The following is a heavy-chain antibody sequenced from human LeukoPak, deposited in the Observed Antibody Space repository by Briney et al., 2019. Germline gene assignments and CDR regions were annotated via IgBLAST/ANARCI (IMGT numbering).Heavy chain of an antibody. CDR3: AKDPNRGGLSNYGYEWSY. V-gene: IGHV3-30*02. J-gene: IGHJ4*02. CDR1: GFTFSSYG. CDR2: IRHDGSNK. D-gene: IGHD5-18*01. Sequence: PGGSLRLSCAASGFTFSSYGMHWVRQAPGKGLEWVAFIRHDGSNKYYADSVKGRFTISRDNSKNTLYLQMNSLRAEDTGVYYCAKDPNRGGLSNYGYEWSYWGQGTLVTVSS.